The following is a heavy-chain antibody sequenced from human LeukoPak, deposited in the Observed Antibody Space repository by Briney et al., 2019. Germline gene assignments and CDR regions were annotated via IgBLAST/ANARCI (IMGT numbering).Heavy chain of an antibody. CDR3: AKPYYYGSRSYMDC. D-gene: IGHD3-10*01. J-gene: IGHJ4*02. CDR2: ISYDGSNT. Sequence: GGSLRLSCAASEFTFSSYGMHWVRQAPGKGLEWVAVISYDGSNTYYADSVKGRFTISRDNSKNMLYLQMNSLRAEDTAVYYCAKPYYYGSRSYMDCWGQGTLVTVSS. CDR1: EFTFSSYG. V-gene: IGHV3-30*18.